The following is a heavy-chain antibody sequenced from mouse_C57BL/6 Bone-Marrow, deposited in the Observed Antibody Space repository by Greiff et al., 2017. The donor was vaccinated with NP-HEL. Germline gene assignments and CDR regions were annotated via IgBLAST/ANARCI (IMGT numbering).Heavy chain of an antibody. J-gene: IGHJ2*01. CDR3: GRPKDGYYWYYFDY. Sequence: LQESGAELASPGASVTLSCKASGYTFTDHIMNWVNKRPGQGLEWIGRIYPVSGETNSTQKFMGKATFSVDRSSSTVYMVLNSLTSEDPAVYYCGRPKDGYYWYYFDYWGQGTTLTVSS. CDR2: IYPVSGET. D-gene: IGHD2-3*01. V-gene: IGHV1-11*01. CDR1: GYTFTDHI.